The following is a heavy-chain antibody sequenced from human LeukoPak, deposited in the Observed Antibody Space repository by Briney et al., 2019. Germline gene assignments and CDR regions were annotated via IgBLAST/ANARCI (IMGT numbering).Heavy chain of an antibody. CDR2: IYPGDSDT. J-gene: IGHJ3*02. CDR1: GYSFTSYW. Sequence: HGESLKISCKGSGYSFTSYWIGWVRQMPGKGLEWMGIIYPGDSDTRYSPSFQGQVTFSADKSISTAYLQWSSLEASDTAMYYCARPGVAADDGKDAFDIWGQGTMVTVSS. D-gene: IGHD6-13*01. V-gene: IGHV5-51*01. CDR3: ARPGVAADDGKDAFDI.